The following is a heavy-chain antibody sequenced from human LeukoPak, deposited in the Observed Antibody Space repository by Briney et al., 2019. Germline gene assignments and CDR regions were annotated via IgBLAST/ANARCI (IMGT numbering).Heavy chain of an antibody. CDR2: IWYDGSNK. J-gene: IGHJ4*02. Sequence: PGGSLRLSCAASGFTFSSYGMHWVRQAPGKGLEWVAVIWYDGSNKYYADSAKGRFTISRDNSKNTLYLRMNSLRAEDTAVYYCARDEGSSSVPDYWGQGTLVTVSS. CDR1: GFTFSSYG. V-gene: IGHV3-33*01. CDR3: ARDEGSSSVPDY. D-gene: IGHD6-6*01.